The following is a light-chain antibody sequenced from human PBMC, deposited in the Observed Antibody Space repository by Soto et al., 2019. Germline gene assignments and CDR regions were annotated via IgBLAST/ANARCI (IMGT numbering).Light chain of an antibody. J-gene: IGKJ1*01. CDR1: QDIFNY. CDR2: KAS. V-gene: IGKV1-5*03. CDR3: QHYNSYSEA. Sequence: VQMTQSPSSVSASVGDRVTITCRASQDIFNYLAWYQQKPGKAPKLLIYKASTLKSGVPSRFSGSGSGTEFTLTISSLQPDDFATYYCQHYNSYSEAFGQGTKVDIK.